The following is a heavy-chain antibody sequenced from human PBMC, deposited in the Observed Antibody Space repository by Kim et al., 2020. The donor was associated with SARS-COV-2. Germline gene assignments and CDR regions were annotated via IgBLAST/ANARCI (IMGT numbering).Heavy chain of an antibody. V-gene: IGHV3-23*01. CDR2: ISGSGDNR. CDR3: AKQRGYSSNYFVY. Sequence: GGSLRLSCVASGFSFSSYAVNWVRQAPGKGLEWVSVISGSGDNRYYADSVKGRFTISRDNSKNTLYLQMNSLRAEDTAVYYCAKQRGYSSNYFVYWGQGALVTVSS. J-gene: IGHJ4*02. CDR1: GFSFSSYA. D-gene: IGHD5-18*01.